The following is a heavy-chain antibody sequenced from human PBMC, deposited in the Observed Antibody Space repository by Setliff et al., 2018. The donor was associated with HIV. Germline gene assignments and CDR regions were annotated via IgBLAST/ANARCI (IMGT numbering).Heavy chain of an antibody. Sequence: SETLSLTCTVSGGSISSSSYYWGWIRQPPGKGLEYIGTLYYNGRTQYNASLKSRVTISVDTSKSLFSLKLGSVTAADTAVYYCARHAGSRGYYPRPFDYWGKGTTVTVSS. CDR1: GGSISSSSYY. J-gene: IGHJ4*03. V-gene: IGHV4-39*01. CDR2: LYYNGRT. D-gene: IGHD3-22*01. CDR3: ARHAGSRGYYPRPFDY.